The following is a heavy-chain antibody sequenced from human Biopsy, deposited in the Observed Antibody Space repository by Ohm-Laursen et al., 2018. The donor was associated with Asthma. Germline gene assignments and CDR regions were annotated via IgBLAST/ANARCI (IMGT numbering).Heavy chain of an antibody. Sequence: SDTLSLTCTVSGGSINSGGDYWTWIRPPPRKGLVWVGDIPHSGTSYFNPSLKSRVSFSRDTSKNQFSLRLSSVTAADTAMYYCARIPRRSGSYFVDYWGQGTLVTVSS. V-gene: IGHV4-31*03. CDR3: ARIPRRSGSYFVDY. CDR1: GGSINSGGDY. D-gene: IGHD3-22*01. J-gene: IGHJ4*02. CDR2: IPHSGTS.